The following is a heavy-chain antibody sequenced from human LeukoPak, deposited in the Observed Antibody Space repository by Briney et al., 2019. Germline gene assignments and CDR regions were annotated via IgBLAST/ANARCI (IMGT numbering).Heavy chain of an antibody. Sequence: GGSLRLSCAASGFIFSGSSMQWVRQAPGKGLEWGSFIRFDATNKYYADSVKGRFTISRDNSKNTLYLQMNSLRAEDTAVYYCASLRQLERHRYYFDYWGQGTLVTVSS. CDR1: GFIFSGSS. V-gene: IGHV3-30*02. J-gene: IGHJ4*02. D-gene: IGHD1-1*01. CDR2: IRFDATNK. CDR3: ASLRQLERHRYYFDY.